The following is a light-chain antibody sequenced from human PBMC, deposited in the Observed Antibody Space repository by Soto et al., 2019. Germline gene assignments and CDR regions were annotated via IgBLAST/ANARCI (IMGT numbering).Light chain of an antibody. CDR2: DAS. Sequence: IQLTQSPSSVSASVGDRVTLTCRASQGISSWLAWYQQKLGKAPNLLIYDASTLQSGVPSRFSGSRSGPDFTLTISSLQPEDFATYYCQQSYSSPPTFGQGTKVDIK. V-gene: IGKV1-12*01. J-gene: IGKJ1*01. CDR1: QGISSW. CDR3: QQSYSSPPT.